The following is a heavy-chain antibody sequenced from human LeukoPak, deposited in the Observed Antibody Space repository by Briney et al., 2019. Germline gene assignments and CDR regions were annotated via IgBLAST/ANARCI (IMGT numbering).Heavy chain of an antibody. CDR3: AKGGRYSGSLDY. V-gene: IGHV3-30*18. CDR1: GFTFSSYG. Sequence: PGRSLRLSCAASGFTFSSYGMHWVRQAPGKGLEWVAVISYDGSNKYYADSAKGRFTISRDNSKNTLYLQMNSLRAEDTAVYYCAKGGRYSGSLDYWGQGTLVTVSS. CDR2: ISYDGSNK. D-gene: IGHD5-12*01. J-gene: IGHJ4*02.